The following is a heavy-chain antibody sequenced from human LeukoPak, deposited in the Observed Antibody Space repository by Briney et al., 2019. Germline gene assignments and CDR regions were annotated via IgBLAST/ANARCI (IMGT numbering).Heavy chain of an antibody. D-gene: IGHD6-13*01. CDR2: ISYDGSNK. CDR3: AKVFTPNSWPKYYFDY. CDR1: GFTFSSYA. Sequence: GGSLRLSCAASGFTFSSYAMHWVRQAPGKGLEWVAVISYDGSNKYYADSVKGRFTISRDNSKNTLYLQMNSLRAEDTAVYYCAKVFTPNSWPKYYFDYWGRGTLVTVSS. V-gene: IGHV3-30-3*01. J-gene: IGHJ4*02.